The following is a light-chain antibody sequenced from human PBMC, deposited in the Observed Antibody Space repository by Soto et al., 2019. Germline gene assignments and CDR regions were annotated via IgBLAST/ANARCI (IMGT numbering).Light chain of an antibody. J-gene: IGLJ1*01. CDR3: QSYDTSLRAYV. CDR2: GNT. V-gene: IGLV1-40*01. Sequence: QSVLTQPPSVSGAPGQRVTIFCTGGTSNIGADYHVHWYRQLPGTAPRLLIYGNTNRPSGVPGRCSGSKSGTSASLAITGLQAEDEEIYSCQSYDTSLRAYVLGTGTKVTV. CDR1: TSNIGADYH.